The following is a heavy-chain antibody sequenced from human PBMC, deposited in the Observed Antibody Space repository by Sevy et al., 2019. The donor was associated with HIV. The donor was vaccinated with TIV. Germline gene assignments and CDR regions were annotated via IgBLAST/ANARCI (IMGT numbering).Heavy chain of an antibody. D-gene: IGHD3-9*01. J-gene: IGHJ6*03. CDR3: AREVPSVYDILTGYSALHYYMDV. CDR1: GFTFSSYS. V-gene: IGHV3-48*02. CDR2: ISSSSSTI. Sequence: GGSLRLSCAASGFTFSSYSMNWVRQAPGKGLEWVSYISSSSSTIYYADSVKGRFTISRDNAKNSLYLQMNSLRDEDTAVYYCAREVPSVYDILTGYSALHYYMDVWGKGTTVTVSS.